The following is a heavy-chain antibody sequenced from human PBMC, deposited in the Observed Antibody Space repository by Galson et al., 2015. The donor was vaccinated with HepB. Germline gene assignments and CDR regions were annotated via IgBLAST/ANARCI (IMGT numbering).Heavy chain of an antibody. CDR2: LSGSGGST. D-gene: IGHD1-26*01. J-gene: IGHJ4*02. V-gene: IGHV3-23*01. CDR1: GFTFSSYA. Sequence: SLRLSCAASGFTFSSYAMSWVRQAPGKGLEWVSVLSGSGGSTYYADSVKGRFTISRDNSKNTLYLQTNRLRAEDTAVYYCAKTRLLQTLDYWGQGTLVTVSS. CDR3: AKTRLLQTLDY.